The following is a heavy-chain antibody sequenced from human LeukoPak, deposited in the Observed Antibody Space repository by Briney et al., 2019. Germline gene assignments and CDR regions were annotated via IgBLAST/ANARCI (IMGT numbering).Heavy chain of an antibody. D-gene: IGHD2-2*01. CDR3: ARDGVVPAAIYD. J-gene: IGHJ4*02. CDR1: GFTFSSNY. Sequence: GGSLRLSCAASGFTFSSNYMSWVRQGPGKGLEWVSVIYSGGSTYYADSVKGRFTISRDNSKNTLYLQMNSLRAEDTAVYYCARDGVVPAAIYDWGQGTLVTVSS. V-gene: IGHV3-53*01. CDR2: IYSGGST.